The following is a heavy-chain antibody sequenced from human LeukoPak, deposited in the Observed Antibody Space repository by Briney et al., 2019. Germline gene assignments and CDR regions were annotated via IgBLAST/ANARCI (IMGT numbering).Heavy chain of an antibody. CDR3: AKDKVVDTAMVLDY. CDR1: GFTFSSYA. V-gene: IGHV3-23*01. J-gene: IGHJ4*02. CDR2: MSGSGGST. Sequence: GGSLRLFCAASGFTFSSYAMSWVHQAPGKGLECVSAMSGSGGSTYYADSGKGRFTISRDNSKNPLYLQMNSLRAEDTAVYYCAKDKVVDTAMVLDYWGQGTLVTVSS. D-gene: IGHD5-18*01.